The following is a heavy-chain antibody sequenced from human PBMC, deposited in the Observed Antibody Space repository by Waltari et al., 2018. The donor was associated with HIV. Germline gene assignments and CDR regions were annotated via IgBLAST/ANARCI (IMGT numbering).Heavy chain of an antibody. V-gene: IGHV1-2*07. Sequence: QVQLVQSGAEVEKPGASVKVSCQTSGYTFTGYYMHWVRQAPGQGLGWKGWSNRSGGDREYAHNVQGKITMTGDTTISTAYIELSSLKSDDTAVYYCMGAGAYCSGTPGPGGYWGQGTLVTVSS. CDR3: MGAGAYCSGTPGPGGY. D-gene: IGHD2-15*01. CDR1: GYTFTGYY. J-gene: IGHJ4*02. CDR2: SNRSGGDR.